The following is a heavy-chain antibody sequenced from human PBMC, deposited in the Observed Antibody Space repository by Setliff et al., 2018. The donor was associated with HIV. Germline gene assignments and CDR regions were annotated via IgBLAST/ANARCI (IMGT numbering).Heavy chain of an antibody. CDR2: ISGGGGKT. D-gene: IGHD3-3*01. J-gene: IGHJ4*02. CDR3: AKDRITGYYNFWSGPNFDY. V-gene: IGHV3-23*01. Sequence: PGGSLRFSCAATGFSVSSSYWSWVRQAPGKGLEWVSAISGGGGKTDYADSVKGRFTISRDNSKNTLYLQMNSLRADDTAVYYCAKDRITGYYNFWSGPNFDYWGQGTLVTVSS. CDR1: GFSVSSSY.